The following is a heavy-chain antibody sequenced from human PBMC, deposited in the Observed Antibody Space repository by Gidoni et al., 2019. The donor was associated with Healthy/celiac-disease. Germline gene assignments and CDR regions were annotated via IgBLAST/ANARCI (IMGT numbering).Heavy chain of an antibody. Sequence: QVQLVQSGAEVKKPGASVKVSCKASGYTFTSYYIPWVRQAPGQGLEWMGIINPSGGSTSYAQKFQGRVTMTRDTSTSTVYMELSSLRSEDTAVYYCASEGQVAYYDFWSGYSTFDYWGQGTLVTVSS. J-gene: IGHJ4*02. V-gene: IGHV1-46*01. CDR3: ASEGQVAYYDFWSGYSTFDY. CDR2: INPSGGST. CDR1: GYTFTSYY. D-gene: IGHD3-3*01.